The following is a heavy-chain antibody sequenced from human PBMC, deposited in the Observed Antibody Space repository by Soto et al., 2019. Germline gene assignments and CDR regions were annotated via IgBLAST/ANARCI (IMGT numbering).Heavy chain of an antibody. V-gene: IGHV3-21*01. CDR3: AREDVYSSSSVRPYYYYYGMDV. J-gene: IGHJ6*02. CDR2: ISSSSSYI. Sequence: EVQLVESGGGLVKPGGSLRLSCAASGFTFSSYSMNWVRQAPGKGLEWVSSISSSSSYIYYADSVKGRFTISRDNAKNSLYLQMNSLRAEDTAVYYCAREDVYSSSSVRPYYYYYGMDVWGQGTTVTVSS. D-gene: IGHD6-6*01. CDR1: GFTFSSYS.